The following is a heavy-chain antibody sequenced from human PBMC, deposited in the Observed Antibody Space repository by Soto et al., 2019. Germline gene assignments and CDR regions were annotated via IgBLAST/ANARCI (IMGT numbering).Heavy chain of an antibody. V-gene: IGHV4-39*01. CDR2: IYYSGST. CDR1: GGSISSSSYY. J-gene: IGHJ4*02. D-gene: IGHD3-3*01. Sequence: QLQLQESGPGLVKPSETLSLTCTVSGGSISSSSYYWGWIRQPPGKGLEWIGSIYYSGSTYYNPSLKSRVTISVDTSKNQFSLKLSSVTAADTAVYYCARRTLVYYDFWSGYIWDYWGQGTLVTVSS. CDR3: ARRTLVYYDFWSGYIWDY.